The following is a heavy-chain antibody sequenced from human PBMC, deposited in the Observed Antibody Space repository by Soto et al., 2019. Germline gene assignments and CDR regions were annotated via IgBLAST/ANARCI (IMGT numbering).Heavy chain of an antibody. J-gene: IGHJ6*02. CDR3: ARGQIAYYYYYGMDV. CDR1: GGPFSGYY. Sequence: SETLSLTCAVYGGPFSGYYWSWIRQPPGKGLEWIGEINHSGSTNYNPSLKSRVTISVDTSKNQFSLKLSSVTAADTAVYYCARGQIAYYYYYGMDVWGQGTTVTVSS. D-gene: IGHD6-13*01. CDR2: INHSGST. V-gene: IGHV4-34*01.